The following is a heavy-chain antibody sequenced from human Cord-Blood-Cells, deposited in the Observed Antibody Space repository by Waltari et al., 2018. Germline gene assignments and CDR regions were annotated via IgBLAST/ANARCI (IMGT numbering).Heavy chain of an antibody. V-gene: IGHV3-15*01. CDR2: IKSKTDGGTT. Sequence: EVQLVESGGGLVKPGGSLRLSCAASGFTFSNAWMSWVRQAAGKGLEWVGHIKSKTDGGTTDYAAPVKGRFTISRDDSKNTLYLQMNSLKTEDTAVYYCTTPYSSFDYWGQGTLVTVSS. CDR1: GFTFSNAW. J-gene: IGHJ4*02. CDR3: TTPYSSFDY. D-gene: IGHD5-18*01.